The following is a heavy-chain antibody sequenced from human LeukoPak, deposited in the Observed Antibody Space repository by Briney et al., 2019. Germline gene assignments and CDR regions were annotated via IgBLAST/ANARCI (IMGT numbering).Heavy chain of an antibody. CDR2: MNPNSGNT. Sequence: GASVKVSCKASGYTFTSYDINWVRQATGQGLEWMGWMNPNSGNTGYAQKFQGRVTITRNTSISTAYMELSSLRSEDTAVYYCASGDVVVVAAPYYYYMDVWGKGTTVTVSS. D-gene: IGHD2-15*01. J-gene: IGHJ6*03. CDR1: GYTFTSYD. V-gene: IGHV1-8*03. CDR3: ASGDVVVVAAPYYYYMDV.